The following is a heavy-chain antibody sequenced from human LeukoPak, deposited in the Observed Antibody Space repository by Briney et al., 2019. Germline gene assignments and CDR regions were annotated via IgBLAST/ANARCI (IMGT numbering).Heavy chain of an antibody. CDR3: ARYSRDFDY. V-gene: IGHV4-39*07. J-gene: IGHJ4*02. CDR2: IYYSGST. CDR1: GGSISSSSYY. Sequence: SETLSLTCTVSGGSISSSSYYWGWIRQPPGKGLEWIGSIYYSGSTYYNPSLKSRVTISVDTSKNQFSLKLSSVTAADTAVYYCARYSRDFDYWGQGTLVTVSS. D-gene: IGHD6-13*01.